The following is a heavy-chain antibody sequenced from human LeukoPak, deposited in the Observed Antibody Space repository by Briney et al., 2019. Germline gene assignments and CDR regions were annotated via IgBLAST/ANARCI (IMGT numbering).Heavy chain of an antibody. V-gene: IGHV3-23*01. J-gene: IGHJ4*02. CDR3: AKDPFFYYDSSGYYLNY. D-gene: IGHD3-22*01. Sequence: GGSLRLSCAASEFTFSSYAMSWVRQAPGKGLEWVSAISGSGGSTYYADSVKGRFTISRDNSKNTLYLQMNSLRAEDTAVYYCAKDPFFYYDSSGYYLNYWGQGTLVTVSS. CDR1: EFTFSSYA. CDR2: ISGSGGST.